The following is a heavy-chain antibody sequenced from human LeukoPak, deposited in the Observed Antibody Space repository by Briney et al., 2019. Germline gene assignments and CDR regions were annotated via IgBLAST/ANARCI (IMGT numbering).Heavy chain of an antibody. CDR1: GGTFSSYA. Sequence: PVKVSCKASGGTFSSYAISWVRQAPGQGLEWMGRIIPIFGIANYAQKFQGRVTITADKSTSTAYMELSSLRSEDTAVYYCARDLPPTTSSDYWGQGTLVTVSS. D-gene: IGHD4-17*01. CDR2: IIPIFGIA. CDR3: ARDLPPTTSSDY. V-gene: IGHV1-69*04. J-gene: IGHJ4*02.